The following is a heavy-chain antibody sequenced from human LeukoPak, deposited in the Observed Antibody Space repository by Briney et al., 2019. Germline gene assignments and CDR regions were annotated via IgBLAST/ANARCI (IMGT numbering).Heavy chain of an antibody. Sequence: GGSLRLSCAASGFTFDDYAMHWVRQAPGKGLEWVSLISGDGGSTYYADSVKGRFTISRDNSKNSLYLQMNSLRTEDTALYYCAKSLESPYYDSTSDAFDIWGQGTMVTVSS. D-gene: IGHD3-22*01. V-gene: IGHV3-43*02. CDR2: ISGDGGST. J-gene: IGHJ3*02. CDR1: GFTFDDYA. CDR3: AKSLESPYYDSTSDAFDI.